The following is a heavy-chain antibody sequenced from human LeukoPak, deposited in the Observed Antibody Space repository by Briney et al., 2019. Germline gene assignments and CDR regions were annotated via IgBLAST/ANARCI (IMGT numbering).Heavy chain of an antibody. J-gene: IGHJ4*02. CDR2: ISGSGGST. V-gene: IGHV3-23*01. Sequence: GGSLRLSCAASGFTFSSYAMSWVRQAPGKGLEWASAISGSGGSTYYADSVKGRFTISRDNSKNTLYLQMNSLRAEDTAVYYCAKGPMIVVSYFDYWGQGTLVTVSS. D-gene: IGHD3-22*01. CDR3: AKGPMIVVSYFDY. CDR1: GFTFSSYA.